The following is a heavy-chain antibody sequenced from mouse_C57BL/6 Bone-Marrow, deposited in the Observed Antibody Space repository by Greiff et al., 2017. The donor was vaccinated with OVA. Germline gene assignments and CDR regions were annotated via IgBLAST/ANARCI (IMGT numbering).Heavy chain of an antibody. V-gene: IGHV1-62-2*01. Sequence: QVQLKQSGAELVKPGASVKLSCKASGYTFTEYTIHWVKQRSGQGLEWIGWFYPGSGSIKYNEKFKDKATLTADKSSSTVYMELSRLTSEDSAVYFCARHGVFYYYGSSFFDYWGQGTTLTVSS. D-gene: IGHD1-1*01. J-gene: IGHJ2*01. CDR1: GYTFTEYT. CDR2: FYPGSGSI. CDR3: ARHGVFYYYGSSFFDY.